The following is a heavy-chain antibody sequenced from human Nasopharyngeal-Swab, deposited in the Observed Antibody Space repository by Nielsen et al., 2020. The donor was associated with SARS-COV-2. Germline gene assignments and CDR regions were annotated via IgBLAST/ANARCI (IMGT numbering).Heavy chain of an antibody. J-gene: IGHJ4*02. CDR3: TPDSGSITMVRGI. V-gene: IGHV3-15*01. D-gene: IGHD3-10*01. Sequence: WIRQPPGKGLEWVGRIKSKTDGGTTDYAAPVKGRFTISRDDSKNTLYLQMNSLKTEDTAVYYCTPDSGSITMVRGIWGQGTLVTVSS. CDR2: IKSKTDGGTT.